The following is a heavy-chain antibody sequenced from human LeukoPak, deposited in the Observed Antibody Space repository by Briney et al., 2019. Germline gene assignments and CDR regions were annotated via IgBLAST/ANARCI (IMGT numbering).Heavy chain of an antibody. Sequence: SETLSLTCTVSGGSISSYYWSWIRQPAGKGLEWIGRIYTSGSTNYNPSLKSRVTMSVDTSKNQFSLKLSSVTAADTAVYYCARDENFYDSSGILDIWGPGTMVTVSS. V-gene: IGHV4-4*07. CDR3: ARDENFYDSSGILDI. CDR2: IYTSGST. J-gene: IGHJ3*02. D-gene: IGHD3-22*01. CDR1: GGSISSYY.